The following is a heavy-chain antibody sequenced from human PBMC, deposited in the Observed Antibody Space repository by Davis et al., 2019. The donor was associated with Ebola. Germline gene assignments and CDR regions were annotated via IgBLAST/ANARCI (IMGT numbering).Heavy chain of an antibody. CDR1: GYTFTSYY. CDR2: INPSGGST. V-gene: IGHV1-46*01. J-gene: IGHJ6*04. D-gene: IGHD3-22*01. CDR3: ARDHYYDSSGYYYVYYYYGMDV. Sequence: AASVKVSCKASGYTFTSYYMHWVRQAPGQGLEWMGIINPSGGSTSYAQKFQGRVTMTRDTSTSTVYMELSSLRSEDTAVYYCARDHYYDSSGYYYVYYYYGMDVWGKGTTVTVSS.